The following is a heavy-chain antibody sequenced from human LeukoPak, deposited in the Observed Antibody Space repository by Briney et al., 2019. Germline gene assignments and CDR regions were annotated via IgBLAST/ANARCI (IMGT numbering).Heavy chain of an antibody. Sequence: PSETLSFTCTVSGGSISSSSYYWGWIRQPPGKGLEWIGSIYYSGSTYYNPSLKSRVTISVDTSKNQFSLKLSSVTAADTAVYYCASVGGLYLFDPWGQGTLVTVSS. CDR3: ASVGGLYLFDP. CDR1: GGSISSSSYY. V-gene: IGHV4-39*01. CDR2: IYYSGST. J-gene: IGHJ5*02. D-gene: IGHD3-16*01.